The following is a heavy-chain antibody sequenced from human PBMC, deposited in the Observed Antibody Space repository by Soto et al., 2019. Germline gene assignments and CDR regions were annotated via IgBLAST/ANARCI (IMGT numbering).Heavy chain of an antibody. V-gene: IGHV4-59*08. CDR3: ARPGYSSGWYYFDY. D-gene: IGHD6-19*01. CDR2: IHYTGNT. Sequence: LSLTCTVSSGSISSYYWSWIRQPPGKGLEWIGYIHYTGNTNSNPSLKGRVTISVDTSKNQFSLKLSSVTAADTAVYYCARPGYSSGWYYFDYWGQGTLVTVSS. CDR1: SGSISSYY. J-gene: IGHJ4*02.